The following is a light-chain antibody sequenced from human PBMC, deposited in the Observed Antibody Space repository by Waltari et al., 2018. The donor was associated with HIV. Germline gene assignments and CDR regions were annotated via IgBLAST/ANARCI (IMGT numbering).Light chain of an antibody. CDR3: QLWDTSTDHYV. CDR2: YND. Sequence: SYILTQPPSVSVAPGKTASITCGGNNIGSHSVHWYQQKPGQAPVLVIYYNDDRPSGIPERFSGSKSGNTATLTISRVEAGDEADYYCQLWDTSTDHYVFGTGTKVNVL. V-gene: IGLV3-21*04. J-gene: IGLJ1*01. CDR1: NIGSHS.